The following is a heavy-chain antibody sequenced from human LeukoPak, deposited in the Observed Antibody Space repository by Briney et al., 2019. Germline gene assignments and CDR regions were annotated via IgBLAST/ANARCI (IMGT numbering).Heavy chain of an antibody. Sequence: GESLKISCKGSGYSFTSYWIGWVRQLPGKGREWMGSIYPGDSDTRYSPSLQGQVTISADKSISTAYLQWSSLKASDTAMYYCARHIAARPYRYYYYMDVWGKGTTVTVSS. CDR2: IYPGDSDT. V-gene: IGHV5-51*01. D-gene: IGHD6-6*01. J-gene: IGHJ6*03. CDR3: ARHIAARPYRYYYYMDV. CDR1: GYSFTSYW.